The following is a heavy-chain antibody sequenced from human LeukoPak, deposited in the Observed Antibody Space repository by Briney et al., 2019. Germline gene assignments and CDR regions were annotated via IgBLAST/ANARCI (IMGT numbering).Heavy chain of an antibody. D-gene: IGHD2-15*01. Sequence: GESLKISCKGSGYTFTTYWIGWVRQMPGKGLEWMGIVYPGNSDTRYSPSFQGQVTISADKSTGTAYLQLSRLKASDTAMYYCARHDRLLDYYMDVWGKGTTVTVSS. CDR2: VYPGNSDT. CDR3: ARHDRLLDYYMDV. CDR1: GYTFTTYW. J-gene: IGHJ6*03. V-gene: IGHV5-51*01.